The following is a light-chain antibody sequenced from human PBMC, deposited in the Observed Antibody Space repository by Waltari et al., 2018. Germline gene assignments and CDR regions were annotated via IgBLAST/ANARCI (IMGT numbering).Light chain of an antibody. CDR3: QTYDGRISAWV. J-gene: IGLJ3*02. V-gene: IGLV1-40*01. CDR1: SSNIGANYD. CDR2: GSI. Sequence: QSVLTQPPSVSGAPGQRVTISCSGGSSNIGANYDVQWYQQFPGTAPNLLSYGSINRPSGVPDRVSGSKSGTSASLDISGLQAEDEADYYCQTYDGRISAWVFGGGTKLTVL.